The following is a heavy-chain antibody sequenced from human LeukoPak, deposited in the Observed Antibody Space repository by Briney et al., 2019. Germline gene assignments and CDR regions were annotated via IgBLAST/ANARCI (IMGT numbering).Heavy chain of an antibody. CDR1: GISFSSYA. CDR2: ISSNGANT. D-gene: IGHD1-14*01. J-gene: IGHJ6*02. V-gene: IGHV3-64*01. Sequence: PGGSLRLSCAASGISFSSYAMYWVRQAPGKGLEYVIGISSNGANTYYASSLKGRFTISRDNSKNILNLQMGRVRVEDMAMYYCVRGTPSGNYYGMDVWGQGTTVTVSS. CDR3: VRGTPSGNYYGMDV.